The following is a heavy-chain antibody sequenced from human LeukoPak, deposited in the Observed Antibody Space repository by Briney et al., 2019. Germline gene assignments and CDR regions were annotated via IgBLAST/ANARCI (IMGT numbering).Heavy chain of an antibody. Sequence: GGSLRLSCAASGFTFSSYWMHWVRQAPGKGLVWVSRINSDGSSTSYADSVKGRFTISRDNSKNTLYLQMNSLRAEDTAVYYCAKGWSYYSCWFDPWGQGTLVTVSS. V-gene: IGHV3-74*01. CDR1: GFTFSSYW. D-gene: IGHD1-26*01. CDR2: INSDGSST. J-gene: IGHJ5*02. CDR3: AKGWSYYSCWFDP.